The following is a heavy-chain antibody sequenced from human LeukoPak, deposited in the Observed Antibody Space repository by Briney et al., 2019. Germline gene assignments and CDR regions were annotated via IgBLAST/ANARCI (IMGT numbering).Heavy chain of an antibody. CDR3: ARDLGYGWFDP. J-gene: IGHJ5*02. Sequence: PGGSLRLSCAASGFTFSSYGMHWVRQAPGKGLEWVAVISYDGSNKYYADSVKGRLTISRDNSKNTLYLQMNSLRAEDTAVYYCARDLGYGWFDPWGQGTLVTVSS. CDR2: ISYDGSNK. D-gene: IGHD5-12*01. CDR1: GFTFSSYG. V-gene: IGHV3-30*03.